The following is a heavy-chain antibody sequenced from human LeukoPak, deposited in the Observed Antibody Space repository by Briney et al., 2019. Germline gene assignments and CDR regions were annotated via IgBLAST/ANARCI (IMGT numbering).Heavy chain of an antibody. Sequence: GESLKISCKGSGYSFTTYWIGWVRRMPGKGLEWMGIIGPGESDTRYSPSFQGQVTIPADKSISTAYLQWSSLKASDTAMYYCARQRVDGVVTAIDYWGQGTLVTVSS. CDR1: GYSFTTYW. J-gene: IGHJ4*02. CDR2: IGPGESDT. CDR3: ARQRVDGVVTAIDY. V-gene: IGHV5-51*01. D-gene: IGHD2-21*02.